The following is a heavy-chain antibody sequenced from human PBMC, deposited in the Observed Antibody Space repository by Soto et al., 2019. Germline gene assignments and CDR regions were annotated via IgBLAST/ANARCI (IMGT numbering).Heavy chain of an antibody. Sequence: GGSLRLSCAASGFTFSSYSMNWVRQAPGKGLEWVSSISSSSSYIYYADSVKGRFTISRDNAKNSLYLQMNSLRAEDTAVYYCARDRVKTGLFDYWGQGTLVTVSS. J-gene: IGHJ4*02. CDR2: ISSSSSYI. D-gene: IGHD1-1*01. V-gene: IGHV3-21*01. CDR3: ARDRVKTGLFDY. CDR1: GFTFSSYS.